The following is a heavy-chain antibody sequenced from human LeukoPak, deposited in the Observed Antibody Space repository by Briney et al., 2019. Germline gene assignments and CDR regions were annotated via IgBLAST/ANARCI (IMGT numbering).Heavy chain of an antibody. CDR1: GYTFTSYY. J-gene: IGHJ4*02. D-gene: IGHD1-26*01. Sequence: ASVTVSCKASGYTFTSYYIHWVRQAPGQGLEWMGIINPSGGSTNYAQDFQGRVTMTRDTSTSTVYMELSSLRSEDTAVYYCARRELAGSTAYFDYWGQGTLVTVSS. CDR2: INPSGGST. V-gene: IGHV1-46*01. CDR3: ARRELAGSTAYFDY.